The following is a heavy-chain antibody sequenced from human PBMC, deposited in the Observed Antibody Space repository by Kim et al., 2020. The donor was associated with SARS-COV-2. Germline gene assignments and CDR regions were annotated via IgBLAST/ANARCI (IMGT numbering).Heavy chain of an antibody. CDR1: GFTFSSYA. Sequence: GGSLRLSCAASGFTFSSYAMHWVRQAPGKGLEWVAVISYDGSNKYYADSVKGRFTISRDNSKNTLYLQMNSLRAEDTAVYYCARERVIYIVGATSGPGDYWGQGTLVTVSS. CDR3: ARERVIYIVGATSGPGDY. J-gene: IGHJ4*02. D-gene: IGHD1-26*01. V-gene: IGHV3-30-3*01. CDR2: ISYDGSNK.